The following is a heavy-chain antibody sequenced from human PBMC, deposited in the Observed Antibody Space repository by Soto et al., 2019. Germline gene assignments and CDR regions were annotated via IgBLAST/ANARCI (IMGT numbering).Heavy chain of an antibody. CDR1: GFTFSNNG. CDR2: IWYDGINK. CDR3: ARGRVQMVDGLDV. V-gene: IGHV3-33*01. Sequence: QVQLVESGGGVVQPGRSLRLSCAASGFTFSNNGMHWVRHAPGKGLELVAVIWYDGINKYYADSVKGRFIISRDNSKNAVYLQMNSLSAEDPSVYYCARGRVQMVDGLDVWGQGTTVTVSS. J-gene: IGHJ6*02. D-gene: IGHD2-15*01.